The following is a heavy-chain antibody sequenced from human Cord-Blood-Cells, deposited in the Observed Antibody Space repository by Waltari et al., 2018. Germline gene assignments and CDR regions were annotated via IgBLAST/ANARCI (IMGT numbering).Heavy chain of an antibody. CDR3: AKVRDIVVVVAAFDY. Sequence: DYAMHWVRQAPGKGLEWVSGISWNSGSIGYADSVKGRFTISRDNAKNSLYLQMNSLRAEDTALYYCAKVRDIVVVVAAFDYWGQGTLVTVSS. D-gene: IGHD2-15*01. V-gene: IGHV3-9*01. J-gene: IGHJ4*02. CDR1: DYA. CDR2: ISWNSGSI.